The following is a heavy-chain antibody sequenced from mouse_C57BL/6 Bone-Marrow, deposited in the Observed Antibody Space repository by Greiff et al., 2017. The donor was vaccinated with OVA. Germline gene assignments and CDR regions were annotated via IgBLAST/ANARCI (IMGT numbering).Heavy chain of an antibody. J-gene: IGHJ1*03. D-gene: IGHD1-1*01. CDR1: GFTFSDYG. V-gene: IGHV5-15*01. CDR2: ISNLAYSI. Sequence: DVKLVESGGGLVQPGGSLKLSCAASGFTFSDYGMAWVRQAPRKGPEWVAFISNLAYSIYYADTVTGRFTISRENAKNTLYLEMSSLRSEDTAMYYCARNYGSSHWYFDVWGTGTTVTVSS. CDR3: ARNYGSSHWYFDV.